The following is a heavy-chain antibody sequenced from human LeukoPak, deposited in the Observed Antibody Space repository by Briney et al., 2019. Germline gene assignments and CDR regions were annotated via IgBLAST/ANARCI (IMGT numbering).Heavy chain of an antibody. V-gene: IGHV1-2*02. J-gene: IGHJ5*02. CDR1: GYTFTGYY. CDR2: INPKSGGT. D-gene: IGHD6-19*01. Sequence: ASVKVSCKASGYTFTGYYMHWVRQAPGQGLEWMGWINPKSGGTNYAQKFQGRVTMTRDTSISTAYMELSRLRSDDTAIYYCARHHTGAGMCWFDPWGQGTLVTVSS. CDR3: ARHHTGAGMCWFDP.